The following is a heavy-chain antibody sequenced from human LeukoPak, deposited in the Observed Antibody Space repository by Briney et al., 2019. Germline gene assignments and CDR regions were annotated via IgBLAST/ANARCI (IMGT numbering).Heavy chain of an antibody. J-gene: IGHJ6*03. CDR3: ARDHNKLGYCSSTSCYLYYYYMDV. D-gene: IGHD2-2*01. CDR1: GYTFTSYY. Sequence: ASVKVSSKASGYTFTSYYMHWVRQAPGQGLEWMGWISAYNGNTNYAQKLQGRVTMTTDTSTSTAYMELRSLRSDDTAVYYCARDHNKLGYCSSTSCYLYYYYMDVGGKGTTVTISS. CDR2: ISAYNGNT. V-gene: IGHV1-18*04.